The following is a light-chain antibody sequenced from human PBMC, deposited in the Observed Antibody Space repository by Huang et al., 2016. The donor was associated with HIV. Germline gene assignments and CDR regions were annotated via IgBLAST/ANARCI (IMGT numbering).Light chain of an antibody. V-gene: IGKV3-20*01. J-gene: IGKJ1*01. CDR3: HQYGDSRGT. CDR1: QSVNNNF. CDR2: GAS. Sequence: ETVLTQSPGTLSLSPGERATLSCRARQSVNNNFLAWYQQKPGQAPRLLIYGASSRATGVPDRFSGSGSGTDFTLTISRLEPEDFAVYYCHQYGDSRGTFGQGTKVEIK.